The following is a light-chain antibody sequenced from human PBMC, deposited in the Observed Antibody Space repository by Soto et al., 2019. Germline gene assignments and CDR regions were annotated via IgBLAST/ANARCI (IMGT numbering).Light chain of an antibody. CDR1: SSDVGGYNY. CDR2: EVS. J-gene: IGLJ1*01. CDR3: QVWDSSSDPLYV. Sequence: QSVLTQPPSASGSPGQSVTISCTGTSSDVGGYNYVSWYQQHPGKAPKLMIYEVSKRPSGVPDRFSGSKSGNTASLTVSGLQAEDEADYYCQVWDSSSDPLYVFGTGTKVTVL. V-gene: IGLV2-8*01.